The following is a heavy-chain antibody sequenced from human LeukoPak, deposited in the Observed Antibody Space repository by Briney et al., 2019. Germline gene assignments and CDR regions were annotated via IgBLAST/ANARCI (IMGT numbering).Heavy chain of an antibody. J-gene: IGHJ4*02. D-gene: IGHD3-22*01. CDR3: ARDQGYFNYFDY. Sequence: GGSLRLSCAASGFTFSTNAMHWVRQAPGKGLEWVAVISYDGSNKYYADSVKGRFTISRDNSKNTLYLQMNSLRAEDTAVYYCARDQGYFNYFDYWGQGTLVTVSS. V-gene: IGHV3-30*04. CDR2: ISYDGSNK. CDR1: GFTFSTNA.